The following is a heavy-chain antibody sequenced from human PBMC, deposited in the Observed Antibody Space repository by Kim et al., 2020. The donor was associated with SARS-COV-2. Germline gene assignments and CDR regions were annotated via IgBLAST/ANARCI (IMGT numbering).Heavy chain of an antibody. CDR1: GGSISSSNW. D-gene: IGHD3-10*01. Sequence: SETLSLTCAVSGGSISSSNWWSWVRQPPGKGLEWIGEISHSGSTNYNPSLKSLVTISVDKSKNQFSLKLSSVTAADTAVYYCASVPGSWWFDPWGQGTLVTVSS. V-gene: IGHV4-4*02. CDR3: ASVPGSWWFDP. J-gene: IGHJ5*02. CDR2: ISHSGST.